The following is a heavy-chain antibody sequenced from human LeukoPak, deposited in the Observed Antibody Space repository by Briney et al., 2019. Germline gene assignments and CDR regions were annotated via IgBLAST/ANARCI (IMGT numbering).Heavy chain of an antibody. J-gene: IGHJ3*02. CDR3: ARDTYGDHRAFDI. CDR2: ISSSSSTI. V-gene: IGHV3-48*04. Sequence: GGSLRLSCAASGFTFRNYWMGWVRQAPGKGLEWVSYISSSSSTIYYADSVKGRFTISRDNAKNSLYLQMNSLRAEDTAVYYCARDTYGDHRAFDIWGQGTMVTVSS. CDR1: GFTFRNYW. D-gene: IGHD4-17*01.